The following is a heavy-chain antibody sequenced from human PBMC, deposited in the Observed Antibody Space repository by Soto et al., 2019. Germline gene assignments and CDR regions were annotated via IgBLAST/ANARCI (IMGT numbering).Heavy chain of an antibody. CDR2: INPNGGRI. J-gene: IGHJ5*02. CDR3: ARSSGGVFGIIIEGSNWVGH. CDR1: GGTFSSYA. D-gene: IGHD3-16*02. V-gene: IGHV1-46*01. Sequence: EASVTVSCTASGGTFSSYAISFVRQAPGHGLEWMGIINPNGGRIRFAQSFKGSITMTTDTSTSTVYMELRSLSSEDTAVYSCARSSGGVFGIIIEGSNWVGHWGQGSRVTVSS.